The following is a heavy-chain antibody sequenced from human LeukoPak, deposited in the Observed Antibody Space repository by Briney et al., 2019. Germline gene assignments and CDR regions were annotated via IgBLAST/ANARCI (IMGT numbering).Heavy chain of an antibody. D-gene: IGHD3-22*01. CDR2: ISYDGSNK. Sequence: GRSLRLSCAASGFTFSSYGMRWVRQAPGKGLEWVAVISYDGSNKYYADSVKGRFTISRDNSKNTLYLQMNSLRAEDTAVYYCAKDRPYYDSSGYYYYWGQGTLVTVSS. CDR3: AKDRPYYDSSGYYYY. CDR1: GFTFSSYG. V-gene: IGHV3-30*18. J-gene: IGHJ4*02.